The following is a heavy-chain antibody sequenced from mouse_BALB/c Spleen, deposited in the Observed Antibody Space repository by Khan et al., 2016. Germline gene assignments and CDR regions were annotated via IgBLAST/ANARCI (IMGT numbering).Heavy chain of an antibody. CDR1: GYSITSDYA. Sequence: EVQLQESGPGLVKPSQSLSLTCTVTGYSITSDYAWNWIRQFPGNKLEWMGYISYSGSTSYNPSLKSRISITRDTSKNQFFLQLNSVTTEDTATYYCARGHYYGYWYFDVWGAGPRSPSPQ. J-gene: IGHJ1*01. CDR2: ISYSGST. CDR3: ARGHYYGYWYFDV. D-gene: IGHD1-2*01. V-gene: IGHV3-2*02.